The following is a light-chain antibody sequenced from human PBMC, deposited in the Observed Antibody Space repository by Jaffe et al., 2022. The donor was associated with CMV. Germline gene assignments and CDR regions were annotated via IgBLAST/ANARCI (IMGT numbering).Light chain of an antibody. V-gene: IGLV2-23*02. Sequence: QSALTQPASVSGSPGQSITISCTGTSSDVGTYSLVSWYQQHPDTTPKLMIYEVSKRPSGVSNRFSGSKSANTASLTISGLQAEDEADYYCCSYAGTSALVFGGGTKLTVL. J-gene: IGLJ3*02. CDR2: EVS. CDR1: SSDVGTYSL. CDR3: CSYAGTSALV.